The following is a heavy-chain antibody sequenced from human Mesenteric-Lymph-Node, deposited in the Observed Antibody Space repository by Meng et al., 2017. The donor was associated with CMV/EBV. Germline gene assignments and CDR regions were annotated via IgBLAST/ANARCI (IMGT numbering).Heavy chain of an antibody. V-gene: IGHV1-2*02. CDR3: ARTAGCSSTSCYGGMDV. J-gene: IGHJ6*02. D-gene: IGHD2-2*01. CDR1: GYTFTSYY. Sequence: ASVKVSCKASGYTFTSYYMNWVRQAPGQGLEWMGWINPNSGGTNYAQKFQGRVTMTRDTSISTAYMELSRLRSDDTAVYYCARTAGCSSTSCYGGMDVWGQGTTVTVSS. CDR2: INPNSGGT.